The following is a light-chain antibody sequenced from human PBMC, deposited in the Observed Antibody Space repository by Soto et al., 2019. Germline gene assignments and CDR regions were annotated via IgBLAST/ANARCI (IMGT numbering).Light chain of an antibody. V-gene: IGKV3-15*01. CDR3: QQYNNWPPLYT. CDR2: GAS. Sequence: EIVMTQSPATLSVSPGERATLSCRASQSVSSNLAWYQQKPGQAPRRLISGASTRATGIPARFSGSGSGTEFTLTISSRQSEDFAVYYCQQYNNWPPLYTFGQGTKLEIK. J-gene: IGKJ2*01. CDR1: QSVSSN.